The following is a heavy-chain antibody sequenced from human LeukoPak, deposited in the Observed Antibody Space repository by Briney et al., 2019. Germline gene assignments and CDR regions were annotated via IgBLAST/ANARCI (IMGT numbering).Heavy chain of an antibody. J-gene: IGHJ4*02. CDR3: ARGHSFDY. CDR1: GFSFSTYW. V-gene: IGHV3-74*01. Sequence: GGSLRLSCATSGFSFSTYWMHWVRQVPGKGLVWVSRINSDGSSTSYADSVKGRFTISRDNAKNTLYLQMNSLRAKDTAVYYCARGHSFDYWGQGTLVTVSS. CDR2: INSDGSST.